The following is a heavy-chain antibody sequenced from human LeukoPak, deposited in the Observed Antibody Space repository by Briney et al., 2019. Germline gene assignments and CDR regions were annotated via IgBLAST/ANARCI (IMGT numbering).Heavy chain of an antibody. CDR1: GFTFSSYA. D-gene: IGHD5-18*01. V-gene: IGHV3-30*04. J-gene: IGHJ4*02. CDR3: ASDTSGYSYREDY. Sequence: GGSLRLSCAASGFTFSSYAMHWVRQAPGKGLEWVAVISYDGSNKYYADSVKGRFTISRDNSKNTLYLQMNSLRAEDTAVYYCASDTSGYSYREDYWGQGTLVTVSS. CDR2: ISYDGSNK.